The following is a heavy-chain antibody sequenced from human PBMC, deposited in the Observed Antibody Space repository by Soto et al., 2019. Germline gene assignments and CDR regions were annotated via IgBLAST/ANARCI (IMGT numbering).Heavy chain of an antibody. CDR3: ARSLYASGATDAFDI. CDR2: IIPIFGTA. J-gene: IGHJ3*02. D-gene: IGHD1-26*01. Sequence: SVKVSCKASGGTFSSYAISWVRQAPGQGLEWMGGIIPIFGTANYAQKFQGRVTITADESTSTAYMELSSLRSEDTAVYYCARSLYASGATDAFDIWGQGTMVTVSS. V-gene: IGHV1-69*13. CDR1: GGTFSSYA.